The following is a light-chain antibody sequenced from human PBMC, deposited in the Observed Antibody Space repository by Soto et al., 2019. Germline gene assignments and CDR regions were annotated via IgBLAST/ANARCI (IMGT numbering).Light chain of an antibody. CDR2: SND. CDR3: VSWDDGLSGLV. Sequence: QSVLTQPPSAPGTPGQRVTISCSGRSANIGNNYVCWYHQLPGTAPKLLIYSNDQRPSGVPDRFSGSKSGTSASLAISGLRSEDEGDYYCVSWDDGLSGLVFGTGTKVTVL. J-gene: IGLJ1*01. V-gene: IGLV1-47*02. CDR1: SANIGNNY.